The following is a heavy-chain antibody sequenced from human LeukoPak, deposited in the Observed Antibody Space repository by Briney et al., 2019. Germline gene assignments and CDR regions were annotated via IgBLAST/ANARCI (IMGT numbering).Heavy chain of an antibody. V-gene: IGHV1-69*13. CDR2: IIPIFGTA. CDR1: GGTFSSYA. Sequence: SVKVSCKASGGTFSSYANSWVRQAPGQGLEWMGGIIPIFGTANYAQKFQGRVTITADESTSTAYMELSSLRSEDTAVYYCARDRGGYNQNAFDIWGQGTMVTVSS. J-gene: IGHJ3*02. CDR3: ARDRGGYNQNAFDI. D-gene: IGHD5-24*01.